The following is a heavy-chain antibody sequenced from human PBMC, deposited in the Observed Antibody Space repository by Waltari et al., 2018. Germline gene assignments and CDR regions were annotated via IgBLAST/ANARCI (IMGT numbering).Heavy chain of an antibody. D-gene: IGHD6-19*01. V-gene: IGHV1-69*01. CDR2: IIPIFGTA. CDR3: ASGSPGYSSGWFDY. J-gene: IGHJ5*01. CDR1: GGTFSSYA. Sequence: QVQLVQSGAEVKKPGSSVKVSCKASGGTFSSYAISWVRQAPGQGLEWMGGIIPIFGTANSAQKFQGRVTITADESTSTAYMELSSLRSDDTAVYYCASGSPGYSSGWFDYWGQGTLVTVSS.